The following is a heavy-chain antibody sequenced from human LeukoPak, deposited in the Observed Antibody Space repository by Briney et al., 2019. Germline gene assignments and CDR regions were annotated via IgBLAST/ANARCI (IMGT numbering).Heavy chain of an antibody. CDR2: ISGSGGST. V-gene: IGHV3-23*01. Sequence: GGSLRLSCAASAFTFSSYAMSWVRQAPGKGLEWASAISGSGGSTYYADSEKGRFTISRDNSKNTLYLQMNSLRAEDTAVYYCAKDRGDFWSGYYYFYYMDVWGKGTTVTVSS. J-gene: IGHJ6*03. CDR3: AKDRGDFWSGYYYFYYMDV. D-gene: IGHD3-3*01. CDR1: AFTFSSYA.